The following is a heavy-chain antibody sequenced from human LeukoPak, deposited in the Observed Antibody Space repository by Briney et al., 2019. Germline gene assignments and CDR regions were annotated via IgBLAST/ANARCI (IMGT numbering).Heavy chain of an antibody. Sequence: SVKVSCKASGYTFTSYAISWVRQAPGQGLEWMGGIIPIFGTANYAQKFQGRVTITADESTSTAYMELSSLRSEDTAVYYCARERDGYNPPFDYWGQGTLVTVSS. D-gene: IGHD5-24*01. CDR3: ARERDGYNPPFDY. V-gene: IGHV1-69*13. CDR1: GYTFTSYA. CDR2: IIPIFGTA. J-gene: IGHJ4*02.